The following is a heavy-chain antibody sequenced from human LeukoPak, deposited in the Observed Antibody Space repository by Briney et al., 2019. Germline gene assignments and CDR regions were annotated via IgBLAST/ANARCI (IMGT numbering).Heavy chain of an antibody. V-gene: IGHV1-18*01. CDR1: GYTFTNHG. Sequence: GASVKVSCKASGYTFTNHGFSWVRQAPGQGLEWMGWISTYNGDTNYAQNLRGRVTMTTDTSTSTAYMEMRSLRSDDTAVYYCARDCSSTSCYNVYWGQGTLVTVSS. CDR3: ARDCSSTSCYNVY. CDR2: ISTYNGDT. D-gene: IGHD2-2*02. J-gene: IGHJ4*02.